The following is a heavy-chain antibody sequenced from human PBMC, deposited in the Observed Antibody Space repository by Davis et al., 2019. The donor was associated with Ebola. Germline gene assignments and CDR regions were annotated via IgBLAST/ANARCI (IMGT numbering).Heavy chain of an antibody. Sequence: GESLKISCAASGFTFRPSWLHWVRQAPGKGLVWVSRINSDGSSTNYADSVKGRFTISRDNAKNTLYLQANSLRAEDTAVYFCARGPETTRNAMEVWGQGTTVIVSS. CDR3: ARGPETTRNAMEV. CDR1: GFTFRPSW. J-gene: IGHJ6*02. CDR2: INSDGSST. D-gene: IGHD4-11*01. V-gene: IGHV3-74*01.